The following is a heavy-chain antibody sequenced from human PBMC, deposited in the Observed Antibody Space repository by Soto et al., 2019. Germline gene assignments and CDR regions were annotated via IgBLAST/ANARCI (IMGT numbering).Heavy chain of an antibody. Sequence: QVQLVQSGAEVKKPGASVKVSCKASGYTFTSYGISWVRQAPGQGLEWMGWISAYNGNTNYAQKLQGRVTMTTDTSTSAAYVGLRSLRSDGTAVYYCARDGRRIVVVGDAFDIWGQGTMVPVSS. V-gene: IGHV1-18*01. D-gene: IGHD3-22*01. CDR3: ARDGRRIVVVGDAFDI. J-gene: IGHJ3*02. CDR2: ISAYNGNT. CDR1: GYTFTSYG.